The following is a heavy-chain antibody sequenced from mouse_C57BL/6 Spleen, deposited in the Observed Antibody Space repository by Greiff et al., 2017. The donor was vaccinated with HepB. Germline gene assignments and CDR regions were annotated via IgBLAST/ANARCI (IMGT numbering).Heavy chain of an antibody. CDR2: ISSGGSYT. J-gene: IGHJ3*01. Sequence: EVQGVESGGDLVKPGGSLKLSCAASGFTFSSYGMSWVRQTPDKRLEWVATISSGGSYTYYPDSVKGRFTISRDNAKNTLYLQMSSLKSEDTAMYYCASYYSNYALAYWGQGTLVTVSA. V-gene: IGHV5-6*01. CDR1: GFTFSSYG. D-gene: IGHD2-5*01. CDR3: ASYYSNYALAY.